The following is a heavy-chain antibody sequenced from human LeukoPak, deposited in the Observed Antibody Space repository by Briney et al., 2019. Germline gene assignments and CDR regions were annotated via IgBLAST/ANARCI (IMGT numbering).Heavy chain of an antibody. Sequence: PGGSLRLSCAASGFTFSSYRMNWVRQAPGKGLEWVSSISSSSSYIYYADSVKGRFTISRDNAKNSLYLQMNSLRAEDTAVYYCAREDYYDFWSGANWFDPWGQGTLVTVSS. J-gene: IGHJ5*02. CDR3: AREDYYDFWSGANWFDP. CDR2: ISSSSSYI. CDR1: GFTFSSYR. V-gene: IGHV3-21*01. D-gene: IGHD3-3*01.